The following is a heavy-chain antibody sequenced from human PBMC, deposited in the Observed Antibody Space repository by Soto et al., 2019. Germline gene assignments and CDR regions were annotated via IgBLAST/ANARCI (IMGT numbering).Heavy chain of an antibody. J-gene: IGHJ4*02. CDR1: GGSFSGYY. CDR2: INHSGST. V-gene: IGHV4-34*01. CDR3: ARGIAARRSFDY. D-gene: IGHD6-6*01. Sequence: VQLQQWGAGLLKPSETLSLTCAVYGGSFSGYYWSWIRQPPGKGLEWIGEINHSGSTNYNPSLKSRVTIPVDTSKNQFSLKLSSVTAADTAVYYCARGIAARRSFDYWGQGTLVTVSS.